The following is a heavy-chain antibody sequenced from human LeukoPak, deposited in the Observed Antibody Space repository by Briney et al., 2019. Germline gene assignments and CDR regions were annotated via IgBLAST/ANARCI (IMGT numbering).Heavy chain of an antibody. J-gene: IGHJ4*02. CDR2: LSSSGGST. CDR3: ARGVTVTTDF. D-gene: IGHD4-17*01. Sequence: GGSLRLSCAASGFTVSSSYMNWVRQAPGKGLEWVSGLSSSGGSTFYADSVKGRFTISRDNSKNTVYLQMNSLRGEDTAIYYCARGVTVTTDFWGQGTLVTVSS. CDR1: GFTVSSSY. V-gene: IGHV3-23*01.